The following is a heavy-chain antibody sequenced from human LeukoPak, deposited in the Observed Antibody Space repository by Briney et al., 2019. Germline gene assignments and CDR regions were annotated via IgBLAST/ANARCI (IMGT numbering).Heavy chain of an antibody. CDR2: ISSSSSYI. V-gene: IGHV3-21*04. Sequence: PGGSLRLSCAASGFTFSSYSMNWVRQAPGKGLEWVSSISSSSSYIYYADSVKGRFTISRDNAKNSLYLQMNSLRAEDTAVYYCAKGIYDILTGYYDYWGQGTLVTVSS. D-gene: IGHD3-9*01. CDR1: GFTFSSYS. J-gene: IGHJ4*02. CDR3: AKGIYDILTGYYDY.